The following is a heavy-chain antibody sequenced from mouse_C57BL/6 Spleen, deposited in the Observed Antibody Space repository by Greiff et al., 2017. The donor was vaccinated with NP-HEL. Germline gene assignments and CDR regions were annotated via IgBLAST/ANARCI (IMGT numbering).Heavy chain of an antibody. CDR3: VRDWGDY. Sequence: EVKLMESEGGLVQPGSSMKLSCTASGFTFSDYYMAWVRQVPEKGLEWVANINYDGSSTYYLDSLKSRFIISRDNAKNILYLQMSSLKSEDTATYYCVRDWGDYWGQGTSVTVSS. V-gene: IGHV5-16*01. CDR1: GFTFSDYY. J-gene: IGHJ4*01. CDR2: INYDGSST.